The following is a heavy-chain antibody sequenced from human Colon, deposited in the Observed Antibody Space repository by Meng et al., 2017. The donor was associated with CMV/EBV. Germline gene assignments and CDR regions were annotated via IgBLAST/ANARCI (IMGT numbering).Heavy chain of an antibody. CDR3: ARAATSAWSPGVWFYGMDV. Sequence: GESLKISCVGSGFHVRNYNMNWVRQAPGEGLEWVAFISRNSETIYHADSVRGRFAISRANARNSLYLDMNSLRADDTGVYFCARAATSAWSPGVWFYGMDVWGQGITVTVSS. D-gene: IGHD6-19*01. CDR2: ISRNSETI. CDR1: GFHVRNYN. J-gene: IGHJ6*02. V-gene: IGHV3-48*04.